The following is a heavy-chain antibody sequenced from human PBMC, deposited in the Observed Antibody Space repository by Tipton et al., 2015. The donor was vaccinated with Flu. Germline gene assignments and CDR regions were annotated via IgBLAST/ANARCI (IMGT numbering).Heavy chain of an antibody. J-gene: IGHJ4*02. Sequence: TLSLTCTVSGGSLSSFYWTWIRQPVGKGLEWIGRMYDSESAKYNPSLKSRVTMSLDTSTHQVSLRLTSVTAADAAVYYCASGSGSGTFMIFDYLGPGILVTVSS. V-gene: IGHV4-4*07. CDR2: MYDSESA. D-gene: IGHD3-10*01. CDR3: ASGSGSGTFMIFDY. CDR1: GGSLSSFY.